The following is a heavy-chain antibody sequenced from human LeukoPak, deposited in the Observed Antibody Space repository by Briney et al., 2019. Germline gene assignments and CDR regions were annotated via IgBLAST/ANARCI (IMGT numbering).Heavy chain of an antibody. CDR2: INHSGST. J-gene: IGHJ4*02. V-gene: IGHV4-34*01. CDR3: ASPAYSSSWRPRARTLDY. CDR1: GGSFSGYY. Sequence: SETLSLTCAVYGGSFSGYYWSWIRQPPGKGLEWIGEINHSGSTNYNPSLKSRVTMSVDTSKNQFSLKLSSVTAADTAVYYCASPAYSSSWRPRARTLDYWGQGTLVTVSS. D-gene: IGHD6-13*01.